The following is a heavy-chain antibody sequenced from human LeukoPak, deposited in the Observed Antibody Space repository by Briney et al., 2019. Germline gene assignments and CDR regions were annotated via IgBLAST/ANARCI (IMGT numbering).Heavy chain of an antibody. CDR3: AKNMVGGVIMSSSFDY. D-gene: IGHD3-10*01. Sequence: GGSLRLSCVVSGFTVSTNYMSWVRQAPGKGLEWVSLIYSGGSTYYADSVKGRFSISRDNSKNTLYMQMNSLRAEDTAVYYCAKNMVGGVIMSSSFDYWGQGTLVTVSS. J-gene: IGHJ4*02. V-gene: IGHV3-53*01. CDR2: IYSGGST. CDR1: GFTVSTNY.